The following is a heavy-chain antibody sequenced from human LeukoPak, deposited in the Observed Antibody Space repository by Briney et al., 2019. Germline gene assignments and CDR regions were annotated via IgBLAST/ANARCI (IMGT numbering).Heavy chain of an antibody. Sequence: PGGSLRLSCAASGFTFSSYAMSWVRQAPGKGLEWVAVIWYDGSNKYYADSVKGRFTISRDNSKNTLYLQMNSLRAEDTAVYYCAREGSSSSAYFDYWGQGTLVTVSS. CDR1: GFTFSSYA. J-gene: IGHJ4*02. CDR2: IWYDGSNK. CDR3: AREGSSSSAYFDY. D-gene: IGHD6-13*01. V-gene: IGHV3-33*08.